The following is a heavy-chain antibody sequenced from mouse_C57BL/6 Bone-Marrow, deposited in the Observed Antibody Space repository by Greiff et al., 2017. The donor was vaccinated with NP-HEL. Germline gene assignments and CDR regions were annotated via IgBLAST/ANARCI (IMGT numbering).Heavy chain of an antibody. CDR1: GYTFTSYD. V-gene: IGHV1-85*01. CDR3: ASGRYYYGSSYWYFDV. CDR2: IYPRDGST. D-gene: IGHD1-1*01. Sequence: VQLQQSGPELVKPGASVKLSCKASGYTFTSYDINWVKQRPGQGLEWIGWIYPRDGSTKYNETFKGKATLTVDTSSSTAYMELHSLTSEDSAVYFCASGRYYYGSSYWYFDVWGTGTTVTVSS. J-gene: IGHJ1*03.